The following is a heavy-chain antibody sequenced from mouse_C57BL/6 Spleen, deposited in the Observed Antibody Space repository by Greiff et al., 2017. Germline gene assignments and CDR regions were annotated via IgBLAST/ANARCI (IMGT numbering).Heavy chain of an antibody. CDR3: ARETTVVAYKYFDV. CDR2: ISYDGSN. V-gene: IGHV3-6*01. Sequence: EVQRVESGPGLVKPSQSLSLTCSVTGYSITSGYYWNWIRQFPGNKLEWMGYISYDGSNNYNPSLKNRISITRDTSKNQFFLKLNSVTTEDTATYYCARETTVVAYKYFDVWGTGTTVTVSS. D-gene: IGHD1-1*01. J-gene: IGHJ1*03. CDR1: GYSITSGYY.